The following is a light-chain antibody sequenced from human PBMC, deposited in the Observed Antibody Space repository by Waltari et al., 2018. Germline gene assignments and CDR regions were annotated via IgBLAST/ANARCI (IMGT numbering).Light chain of an antibody. Sequence: DIQMTQSPSSLSASVGDRVTLTCRASQDITIYVNWYQQTPGKAPKLLIYEASNLETGVPSRFSGSGSGTEFTFTISSLQPEDFATYYCQQYDNLPFTFGPGTKVDVK. CDR3: QQYDNLPFT. CDR2: EAS. CDR1: QDITIY. J-gene: IGKJ3*01. V-gene: IGKV1-33*01.